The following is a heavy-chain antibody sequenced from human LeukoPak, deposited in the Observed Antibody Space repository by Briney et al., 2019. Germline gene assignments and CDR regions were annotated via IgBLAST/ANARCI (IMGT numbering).Heavy chain of an antibody. J-gene: IGHJ3*02. CDR3: AKDPGLRDAFDI. CDR1: GFTFSDHY. Sequence: PGGSLRLSCAASGFTFSDHYMDWVRQAPGKGLERVGRTRNKANSYTTEYAASVKDRFTISRDDSKKSLYLQMNSLRAEDTAVYYCAKDPGLRDAFDIWGQGTMVTVSS. CDR2: TRNKANSYTT. V-gene: IGHV3-72*01.